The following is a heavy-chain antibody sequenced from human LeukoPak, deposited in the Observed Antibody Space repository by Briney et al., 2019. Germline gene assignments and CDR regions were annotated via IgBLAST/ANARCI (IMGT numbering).Heavy chain of an antibody. Sequence: SETLSLTCTVSGGSIRNYYWSWIRQPPGKGLEWIGNIYYSGSTRNNPSLKSRVTISADTSKNQLSLKLSSVTAADTAVYYCARTYGEYYYGSGSYYTFFDYWGQGTLVTVSS. CDR2: IYYSGST. CDR1: GGSIRNYY. D-gene: IGHD3-10*01. J-gene: IGHJ4*02. V-gene: IGHV4-59*01. CDR3: ARTYGEYYYGSGSYYTFFDY.